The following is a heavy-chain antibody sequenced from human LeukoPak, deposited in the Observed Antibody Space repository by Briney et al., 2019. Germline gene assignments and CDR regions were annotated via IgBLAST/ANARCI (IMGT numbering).Heavy chain of an antibody. CDR2: INSDGSST. V-gene: IGHV3-74*01. CDR3: ASHPAFDY. Sequence: GGSLRLSCAASGFTFSTYWMHWVCQAPGKGLVWVSRINSDGSSTNYADSVKGRFTISRDNARNTLFLQMNSLRAEDTAVYYCASHPAFDYWGQGTLVTVSS. CDR1: GFTFSTYW. J-gene: IGHJ4*02.